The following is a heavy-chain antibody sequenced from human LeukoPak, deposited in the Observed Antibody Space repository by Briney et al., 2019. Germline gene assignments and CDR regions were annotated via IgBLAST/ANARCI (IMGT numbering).Heavy chain of an antibody. CDR3: AGSRYPEPQDLNY. V-gene: IGHV3-48*03. CDR1: GFDFNIYE. Sequence: GGSPRLSCAASGFDFNIYEMNWVRQAPGKGLEWVSYISADGATIYYADSVKGRFTISRDNLKSSVFLQMSSLRAEDTAVYYCAGSRYPEPQDLNYWGQGTLVIVS. D-gene: IGHD3-10*01. CDR2: ISADGATI. J-gene: IGHJ4*02.